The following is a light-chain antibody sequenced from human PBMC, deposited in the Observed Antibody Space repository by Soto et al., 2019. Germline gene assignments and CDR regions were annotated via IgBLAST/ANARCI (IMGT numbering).Light chain of an antibody. Sequence: DIQMTQSPSTLSTSVGDRVAITCRASQSMSSWLAWFQQKPGKAPNLLIYKRSTLENGVPSGCSGSGSGTEFTLTISSLQPDDFATCYYQPSKTNFPCGGGPKVEIK. CDR1: QSMSSW. V-gene: IGKV1-5*03. J-gene: IGKJ4*01. CDR3: QPSKTNFP. CDR2: KRS.